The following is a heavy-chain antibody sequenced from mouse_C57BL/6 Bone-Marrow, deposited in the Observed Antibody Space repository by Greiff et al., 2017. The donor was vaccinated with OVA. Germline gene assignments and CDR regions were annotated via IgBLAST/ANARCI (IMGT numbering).Heavy chain of an antibody. CDR2: IYPGDGDT. J-gene: IGHJ2*01. V-gene: IGHV1-82*01. CDR3: ARYYYGGY. CDR1: GYAFSSSW. Sequence: LQESGPELVKPGASVKISCKASGYAFSSSWMNWVKQRPGKGLEWIGRIYPGDGDTNYNGKFKGKATLTADKSSSTAYMQLSSLTSEDSAVYFCARYYYGGYWGQGTTLTVSS. D-gene: IGHD2-13*01.